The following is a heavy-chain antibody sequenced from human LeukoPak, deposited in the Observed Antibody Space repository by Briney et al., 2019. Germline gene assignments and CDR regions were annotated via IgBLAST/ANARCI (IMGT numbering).Heavy chain of an antibody. CDR1: GFTFSNYG. D-gene: IGHD2-2*02. CDR3: NTNPYL. Sequence: GGSLRLSCAASGFTFSNYGMHWVRQAPGKGLEWVAVISYDESNKYYADTVKGRFTISRDNTKNTLYLQLNSLKIEDTAVYYCNTNPYLWGQGTTVTVSS. V-gene: IGHV3-30*03. J-gene: IGHJ6*02. CDR2: ISYDESNK.